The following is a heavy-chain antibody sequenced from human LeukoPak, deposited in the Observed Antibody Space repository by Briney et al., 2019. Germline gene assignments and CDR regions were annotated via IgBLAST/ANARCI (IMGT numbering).Heavy chain of an antibody. CDR3: AKDRLVPAARYIDY. J-gene: IGHJ4*02. CDR1: GFTFSSYG. V-gene: IGHV3-30*02. Sequence: PGGSLRLSCAASGFTFSSYGMHWVRQAPGKGLEWVAFIRYDGSNKYCADSVKGRFTISRDNSKNTLYLQMNSLRAEDTAVYYCAKDRLVPAARYIDYWGQGTLVTVSS. CDR2: IRYDGSNK. D-gene: IGHD2-2*01.